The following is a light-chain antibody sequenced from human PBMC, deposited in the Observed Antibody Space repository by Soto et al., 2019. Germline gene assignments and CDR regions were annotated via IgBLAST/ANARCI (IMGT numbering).Light chain of an antibody. CDR3: QQYSNYPWT. J-gene: IGKJ1*01. CDR1: QNINRR. V-gene: IGKV1-5*01. CDR2: DAS. Sequence: DIQMTQSPSTLSASVGDRVTITCRASQNINRRLAWYQQKPGKAPNLLIYDASSLESGVPARFSGGGSGTEFTLTISSLQPDDFSPFYCQQYSNYPWTFGQGTKVDIK.